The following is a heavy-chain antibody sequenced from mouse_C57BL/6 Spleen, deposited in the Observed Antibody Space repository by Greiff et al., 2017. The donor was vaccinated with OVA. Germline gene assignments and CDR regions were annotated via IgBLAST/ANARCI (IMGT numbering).Heavy chain of an antibody. D-gene: IGHD1-1*01. J-gene: IGHJ1*03. CDR1: GYSFTDYT. CDR3: ARGDYGSSYWYFDV. CDR2: INPNYGTT. V-gene: IGHV1-39*01. Sequence: VQLQQSGPELVKPGASVKISCKASGYSFTDYTMNWVKQSNGKSLEWIGVINPNYGTTSYNQKFKGKATLTVDQSSSTAYMQLNSLTSEDAAVYYCARGDYGSSYWYFDVWGTGTTVTVSS.